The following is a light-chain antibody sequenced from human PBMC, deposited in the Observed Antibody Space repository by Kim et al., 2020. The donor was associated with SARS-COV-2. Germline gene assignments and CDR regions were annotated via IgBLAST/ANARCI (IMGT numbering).Light chain of an antibody. V-gene: IGLV3-1*01. J-gene: IGLJ3*02. CDR2: QDS. CDR1: KLGDKY. CDR3: QAWDSSNGV. Sequence: VSPGQTASITCSGDKLGDKYACWYQQKPGQSPVLVIYQDSKRPSGIPERFSGSNSGNTATLTISGTQAMDEADYYCQAWDSSNGVFGGGTQLTVL.